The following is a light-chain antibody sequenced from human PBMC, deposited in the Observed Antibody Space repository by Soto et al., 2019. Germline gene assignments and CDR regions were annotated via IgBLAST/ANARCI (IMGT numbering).Light chain of an antibody. CDR1: QSVSSN. CDR2: GAS. V-gene: IGKV3-15*01. J-gene: IGKJ2*01. CDR3: QQYDNWPMYT. Sequence: EIVMTQSPATLSVSPGERATLSCRASQSVSSNLAWYQQRPGQGPRLVIYGASTRATGIPARFSGSGSGTQFTLTISSLQSEDFAVYYCQQYDNWPMYTFGQGTKLEIK.